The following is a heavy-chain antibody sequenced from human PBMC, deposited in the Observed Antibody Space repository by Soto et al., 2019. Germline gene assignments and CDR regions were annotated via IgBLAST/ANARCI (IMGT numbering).Heavy chain of an antibody. Sequence: SETLSLTCAVYGGSFSGYYWSWIRQPPGKGLEWIGEINHSGSTNYNPSLKRRVTISVDTSKNQFSLKLSSVTAADTAVYYCARGHSYVVAAHLPDYWGQGTLVTVSS. V-gene: IGHV4-34*01. CDR2: INHSGST. J-gene: IGHJ4*02. CDR3: ARGHSYVVAAHLPDY. CDR1: GGSFSGYY. D-gene: IGHD2-15*01.